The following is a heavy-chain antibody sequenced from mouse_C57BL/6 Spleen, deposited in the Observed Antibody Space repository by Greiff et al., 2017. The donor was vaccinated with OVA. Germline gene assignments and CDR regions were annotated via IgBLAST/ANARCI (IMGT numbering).Heavy chain of an antibody. J-gene: IGHJ1*03. D-gene: IGHD1-1*01. CDR2: IWSDGST. Sequence: VKLMESGPGLVAPSQSLSITCTVSGFSFTSYGVHWVRQPPGKGLEWLVVIWSDGSTTYNSALKSRLSISKDNSKSQVFLKMNSLQTDDTAMYYCARQGYYGSSNWYFDVWGTGTTVTVSS. CDR3: ARQGYYGSSNWYFDV. CDR1: GFSFTSYG. V-gene: IGHV2-6-1*01.